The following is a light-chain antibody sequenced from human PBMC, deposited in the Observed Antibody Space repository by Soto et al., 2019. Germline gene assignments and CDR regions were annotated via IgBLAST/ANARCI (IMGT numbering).Light chain of an antibody. CDR2: DVS. CDR1: SSDVGAYKF. V-gene: IGLV2-11*01. Sequence: QSALTQPRSVSGSPGQSVTIFCTGTSSDVGAYKFVSWYQHHPGKAPKLKIYDVSKRPSGVPDRFSGSKSGNTASLTISGLQAEDEADYYCCSYGGSYSWVFGGGTKLTVL. J-gene: IGLJ3*02. CDR3: CSYGGSYSWV.